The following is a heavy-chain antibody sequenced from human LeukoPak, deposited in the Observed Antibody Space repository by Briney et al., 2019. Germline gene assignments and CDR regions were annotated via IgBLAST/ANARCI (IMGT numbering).Heavy chain of an antibody. V-gene: IGHV4-59*01. Sequence: SETLSLTCTVSGGSISSYYWSWIRQPPGKGLEWIGYIYHRGSTNYNPSLKSRVTISVDTSKNQFSLKLSSVTAADTAVYYCARLRWLQLRYFDYWGQGTLVTVSS. CDR1: GGSISSYY. D-gene: IGHD5-24*01. CDR3: ARLRWLQLRYFDY. J-gene: IGHJ4*02. CDR2: IYHRGST.